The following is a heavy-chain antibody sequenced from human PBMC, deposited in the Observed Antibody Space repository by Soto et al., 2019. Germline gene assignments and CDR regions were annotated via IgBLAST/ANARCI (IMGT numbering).Heavy chain of an antibody. CDR3: AREGNLGRWLQPLDF. CDR1: GGSISDYS. CDR2: IHYNGNT. V-gene: IGHV4-59*01. Sequence: PSETLSLTCTVSGGSISDYSWSWIRQPPGKGLEWIGNIHYNGNTKYNPSLKSRVTMSVDTSKNQFSLKLISVTAADTAKYFCAREGNLGRWLQPLDFWGQGTLVTVSS. D-gene: IGHD5-12*01. J-gene: IGHJ4*02.